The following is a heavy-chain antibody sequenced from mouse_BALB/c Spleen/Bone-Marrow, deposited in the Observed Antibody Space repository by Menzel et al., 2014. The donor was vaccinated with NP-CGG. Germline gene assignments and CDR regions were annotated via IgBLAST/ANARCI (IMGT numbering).Heavy chain of an antibody. D-gene: IGHD2-14*01. CDR1: GYSFTGYT. CDR3: ARRDYRYGEGVDY. Sequence: EVKLMESGPELVKPGASMKISCKASGYSFTGYTMNWVKQSHGKNLEWIGLINPYNGGTSYNQKFKGKATLTVDKSSSTAYMELLSLTSEDSAVYYCARRDYRYGEGVDYWGQGTSVTVSS. J-gene: IGHJ4*01. V-gene: IGHV1-26*01. CDR2: INPYNGGT.